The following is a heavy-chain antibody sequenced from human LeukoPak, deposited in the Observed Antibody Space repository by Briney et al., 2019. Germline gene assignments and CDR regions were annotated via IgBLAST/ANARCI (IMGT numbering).Heavy chain of an antibody. CDR3: ARGPGSGWYGVYFF. CDR1: GGSISSYY. Sequence: SETLSLTCTVSGGSISSYYWSWIRQPPGKGLEWIGYIYYSGSTNYNPSLKSRVTISVDTSKNQFSLKLSSVTAADTAVYYCARGPGSGWYGVYFFWGQGTLVTVSS. CDR2: IYYSGST. J-gene: IGHJ1*01. D-gene: IGHD6-19*01. V-gene: IGHV4-59*12.